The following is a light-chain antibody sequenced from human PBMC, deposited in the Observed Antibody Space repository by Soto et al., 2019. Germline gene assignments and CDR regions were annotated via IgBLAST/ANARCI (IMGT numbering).Light chain of an antibody. CDR2: AAS. V-gene: IGKV1-39*01. Sequence: DIQMAQSPSSLSASVGDRVTITCRASQNINIDLNWYQQKPGKAPKVLIYAASSLQSGVPSRFSGSGSGTDFTLTISSLQPEDFATYYCQQSSNIPRTFGQGTKLEIK. CDR3: QQSSNIPRT. CDR1: QNINID. J-gene: IGKJ2*01.